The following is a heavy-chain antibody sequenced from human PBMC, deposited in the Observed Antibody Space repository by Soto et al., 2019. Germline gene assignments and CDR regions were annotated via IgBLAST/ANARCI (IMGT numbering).Heavy chain of an antibody. CDR2: ISGSGRST. D-gene: IGHD3-3*01. CDR1: GFTFSSYA. J-gene: IGHJ5*02. V-gene: IGHV3-23*01. Sequence: GGSLRLSCAASGFTFSSYAMSWVRQAPGKGLEWVSAISGSGRSTYYADSVKGRFTISRDNSKNTLYLQMNSLRAEDTAVYYCASEPYYDFWSGYSSWFWFDPWGQGTLVTVSS. CDR3: ASEPYYDFWSGYSSWFWFDP.